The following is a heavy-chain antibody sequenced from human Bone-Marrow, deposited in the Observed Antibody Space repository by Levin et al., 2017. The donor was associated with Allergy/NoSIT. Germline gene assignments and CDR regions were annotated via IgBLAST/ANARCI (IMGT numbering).Heavy chain of an antibody. J-gene: IGHJ4*02. CDR2: ISPNSGGT. V-gene: IGHV1-2*06. Sequence: GESLKISCKASGYPFTGYYMHWVRQAPGQGLEWVGRISPNSGGTSYAQKFQGRVTMTRDTSISAAYMELSGLRSDDTAVYYCARDSNDAATIPYFDYWGQGTLVTVSS. D-gene: IGHD5-12*01. CDR3: ARDSNDAATIPYFDY. CDR1: GYPFTGYY.